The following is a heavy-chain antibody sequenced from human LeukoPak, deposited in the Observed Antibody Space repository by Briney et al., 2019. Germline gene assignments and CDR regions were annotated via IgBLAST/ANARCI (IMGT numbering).Heavy chain of an antibody. CDR3: ARVKSRYTDY. CDR2: ISSSSSAI. CDR1: GFTFSSHS. V-gene: IGHV3-48*04. J-gene: IGHJ4*02. Sequence: GGPLRLSCAASGFTFSSHSMNWLRQAPGKRLEWVSLISSSSSAIYYADSVEGRFTISKDNAKNSLYLQMNSLRAEDTAVYYCARVKSRYTDYWGQGTLVTVSS. D-gene: IGHD3-16*02.